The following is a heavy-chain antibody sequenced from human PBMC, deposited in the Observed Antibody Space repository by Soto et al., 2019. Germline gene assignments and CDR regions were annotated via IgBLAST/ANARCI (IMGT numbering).Heavy chain of an antibody. J-gene: IGHJ4*02. V-gene: IGHV4-39*01. D-gene: IGHD5-18*01. CDR3: AIYMVTTETLFDY. Sequence: KTSETLSLTCTVSGGSINSSSYYWGWIRQPPGKGLEWIGSMYYSGSTYYNPSLKSRVTISVDTSKNQFSLKLSSVTAADTAVYYCAIYMVTTETLFDYWGQGTLVTVSS. CDR2: MYYSGST. CDR1: GGSINSSSYY.